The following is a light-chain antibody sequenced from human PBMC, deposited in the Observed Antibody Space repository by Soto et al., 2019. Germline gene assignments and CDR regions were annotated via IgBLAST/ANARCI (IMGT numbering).Light chain of an antibody. J-gene: IGLJ1*01. CDR1: SSDIGTSP. V-gene: IGLV1-44*01. Sequence: QSVLTQPPSASGTPGQRVTISCSGSSSDIGTSPVNWYQQLPGTAPKLIIYSDYQRPSGVPDRFSGSKSGTSASLAISGLQSEDEADYYCAAWDNSLENYVFGTGTKLTVL. CDR3: AAWDNSLENYV. CDR2: SDY.